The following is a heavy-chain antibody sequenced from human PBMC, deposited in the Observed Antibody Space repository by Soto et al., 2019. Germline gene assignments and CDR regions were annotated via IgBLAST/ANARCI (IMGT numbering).Heavy chain of an antibody. CDR1: GGSISSYY. V-gene: IGHV4-59*01. D-gene: IGHD6-25*01. J-gene: IGHJ5*02. Sequence: QVQLQESGPGLVKPSETLSLTCTVSGGSISSYYWSWIRQPPGKGLEWIGYIYYRGSTNYNPSPKSRVTISVDTSKNHFSLKLSSVTAADTAVYYCARPHGGSSGWDNWFDPWGQGTLVTVSS. CDR2: IYYRGST. CDR3: ARPHGGSSGWDNWFDP.